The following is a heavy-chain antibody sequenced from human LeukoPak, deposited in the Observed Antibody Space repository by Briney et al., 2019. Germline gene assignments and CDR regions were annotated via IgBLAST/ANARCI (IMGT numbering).Heavy chain of an antibody. CDR3: AKDWLHH. CDR1: GFTFSSYG. J-gene: IGHJ5*02. CDR2: ISYDGSNK. V-gene: IGHV3-30*18. Sequence: GGSLRLSWAASGFTFSSYGMHWVRQAPGKGLEWVAVISYDGSNKYYADSVKGRFTISRDNSKNTLYLQMTSLRAEDTAVYSCAKDWLHHWGQGTLVTVSS.